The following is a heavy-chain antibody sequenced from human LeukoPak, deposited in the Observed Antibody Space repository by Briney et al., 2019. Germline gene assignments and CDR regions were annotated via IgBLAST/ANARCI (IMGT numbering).Heavy chain of an antibody. CDR3: GRKYSGGWYRHFDY. Sequence: GESLKISCRCSGYSFINYYIGWVRQMPGKGLEWIGVTYPGGSDTSYNPSFQGQVIFSADTSTNTAYLQWSRVQRSDTSTYYCGRKYSGGWYRHFDYWGQGTVIIVSS. CDR2: TYPGGSDT. J-gene: IGHJ4*02. V-gene: IGHV5-51*01. D-gene: IGHD6-19*01. CDR1: GYSFINYY.